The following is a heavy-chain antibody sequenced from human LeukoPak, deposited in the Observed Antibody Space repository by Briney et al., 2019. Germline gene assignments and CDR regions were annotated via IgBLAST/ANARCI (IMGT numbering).Heavy chain of an antibody. Sequence: GASVKVSCKSSGGTFSSYAISWVRQAPGQGLEGMGGIIPIFGTANYAQKFQGRVTIITYGSTSTAHLELSSLTSADPAVYYCARSRQWLRMGVWGKGTTVTVSS. CDR2: IIPIFGTA. J-gene: IGHJ6*04. CDR1: GGTFSSYA. D-gene: IGHD6-19*01. CDR3: ARSRQWLRMGV. V-gene: IGHV1-69*05.